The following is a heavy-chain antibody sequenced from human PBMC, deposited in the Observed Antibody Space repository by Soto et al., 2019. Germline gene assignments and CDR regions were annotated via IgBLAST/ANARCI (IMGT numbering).Heavy chain of an antibody. D-gene: IGHD6-19*01. J-gene: IGHJ4*02. V-gene: IGHV3-7*03. CDR2: IKYDGSEI. CDR3: VNSYAARGWYEGSDY. CDR1: GFTFMSSW. Sequence: GGSLRLSCASSGFTFMSSWMSWVRLRPGNGLEWVANIKYDGSEIYYVDSVKGRFTISRDNAKNTLHLQMSSLRVEDTAVYYCVNSYAARGWYEGSDYWGRGTVVTVSS.